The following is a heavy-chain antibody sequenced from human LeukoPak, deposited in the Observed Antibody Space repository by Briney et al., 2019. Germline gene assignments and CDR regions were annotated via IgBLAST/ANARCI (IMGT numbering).Heavy chain of an antibody. Sequence: GESLKISCQGSGYIFTSYWIGWVRPVPGKGLEWMGIIYPGDSDTRYSPSFQGQVTISADKSISTAYLQWSSLKASDTAMYYCARSPHDYGDYGNYYYGMDVWGQGTTVTVSS. V-gene: IGHV5-51*01. CDR3: ARSPHDYGDYGNYYYGMDV. D-gene: IGHD4-17*01. CDR1: GYIFTSYW. J-gene: IGHJ6*02. CDR2: IYPGDSDT.